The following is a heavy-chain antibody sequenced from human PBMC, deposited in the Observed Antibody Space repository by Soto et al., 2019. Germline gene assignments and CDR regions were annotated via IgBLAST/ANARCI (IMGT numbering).Heavy chain of an antibody. J-gene: IGHJ6*02. CDR1: GFTFSDYV. V-gene: IGHV3-23*01. CDR3: ARDRSTDFGLDV. D-gene: IGHD3-3*01. Sequence: EVQLLESGGDLVQPGGSLRLSCVASGFTFSDYVMSWVRQVPGKGLEWVSSISDGGERTDYRDSVRGRFTISKDNATFTLHLQMNSLRADDTPIYFCARDRSTDFGLDVWGQGTTVTVSS. CDR2: ISDGGERT.